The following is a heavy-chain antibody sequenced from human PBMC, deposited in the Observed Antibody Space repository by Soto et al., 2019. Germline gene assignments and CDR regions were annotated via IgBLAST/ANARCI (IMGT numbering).Heavy chain of an antibody. Sequence: PSETLSLTCTVSGGSISSYYWSWIRQPPGKGLEWIGYIYYSGSTNYNPSLKSRVTISVDTSKSQFSLKLSSVTAADTAVYYCARDPGSLYYNYGMDVWGQGTTVT. J-gene: IGHJ6*02. CDR1: GGSISSYY. CDR3: ARDPGSLYYNYGMDV. V-gene: IGHV4-59*01. CDR2: IYYSGST.